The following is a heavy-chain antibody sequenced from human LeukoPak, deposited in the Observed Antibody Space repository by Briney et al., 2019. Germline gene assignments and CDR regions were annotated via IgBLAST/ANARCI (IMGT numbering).Heavy chain of an antibody. V-gene: IGHV1-69-2*01. Sequence: GASVKVSCKASGYTFTDYYMHWVQQAPGKGLEWMGRVDPEDGETIYAEKFQGRVTITADTSTDTAYMELSSLRSEDTAVYYCATDRSIVVTTVGPPSDYWGQGTLVTVSS. J-gene: IGHJ4*02. D-gene: IGHD5-12*01. CDR1: GYTFTDYY. CDR3: ATDRSIVVTTVGPPSDY. CDR2: VDPEDGET.